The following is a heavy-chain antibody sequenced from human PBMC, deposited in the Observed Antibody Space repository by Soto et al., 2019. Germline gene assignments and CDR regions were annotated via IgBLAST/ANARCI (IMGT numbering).Heavy chain of an antibody. CDR1: GFTVSNNY. CDR2: IFSGGST. V-gene: IGHV3-66*01. Sequence: EVQLVESGGGLVQPGGSLRLSCAASGFTVSNNYMSWVRQAPGKGLEWASVIFSGGSTNYVDSVKGRFTISRDNSKNTLYLQMNSLRAEDTAVYYCAKSMSDYTIDYWGQGTLVTVSS. J-gene: IGHJ4*02. D-gene: IGHD4-4*01. CDR3: AKSMSDYTIDY.